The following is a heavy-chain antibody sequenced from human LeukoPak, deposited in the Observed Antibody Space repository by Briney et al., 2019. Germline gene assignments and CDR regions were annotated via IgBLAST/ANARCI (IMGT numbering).Heavy chain of an antibody. CDR1: GGTFSSYA. D-gene: IGHD3-10*01. Sequence: SVKVSCKASGGTFSSYAINWVRQAPGQGLEWMGGIIPIFGTANYAQKFQGRVTITTDESTSTAYMELSSLRSEDTAVYYCARSYGSGIYYMDVWGKGTTVTVSS. V-gene: IGHV1-69*05. CDR2: IIPIFGTA. CDR3: ARSYGSGIYYMDV. J-gene: IGHJ6*03.